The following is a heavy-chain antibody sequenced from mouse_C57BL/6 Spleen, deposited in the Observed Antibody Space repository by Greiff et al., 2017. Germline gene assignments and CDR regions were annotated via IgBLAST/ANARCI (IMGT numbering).Heavy chain of an antibody. J-gene: IGHJ1*03. CDR1: GYTFTNYW. CDR3: ARRGYDWYFDV. Sequence: QVQLQQSGAELVRPGTSVKMSCKASGYTFTNYWIGWAKQRPGHGLEWIGDIYPGGGYTNYNEKFKGKATLTADKSSSTAYMQFSILTAEDSAIYYCARRGYDWYFDVWGTGTTVTVSS. CDR2: IYPGGGYT. D-gene: IGHD2-2*01. V-gene: IGHV1-63*01.